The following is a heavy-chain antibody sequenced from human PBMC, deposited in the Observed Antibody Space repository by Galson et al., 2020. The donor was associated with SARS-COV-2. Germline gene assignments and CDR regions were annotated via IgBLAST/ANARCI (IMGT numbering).Heavy chain of an antibody. V-gene: IGHV4-38-2*02. J-gene: IGHJ3*02. CDR2: IYHSGST. Sequence: SETLSLTCTVSGYSISSGYYWGWIRQPPGKGLEWIGSIYHSGSTYYNPFLKSRVTISVDTSKNQFSLKLSSVTAADTAVYYCARAYQEYDYVWGSYRYTVDAFDIWGQGTMVTVSS. CDR3: ARAYQEYDYVWGSYRYTVDAFDI. D-gene: IGHD3-16*02. CDR1: GYSISSGYY.